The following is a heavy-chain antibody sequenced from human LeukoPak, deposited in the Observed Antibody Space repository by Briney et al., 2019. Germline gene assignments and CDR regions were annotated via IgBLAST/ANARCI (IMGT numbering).Heavy chain of an antibody. J-gene: IGHJ4*02. V-gene: IGHV2-5*02. D-gene: IGHD6-13*01. CDR1: GFSLNTSGVN. CDR3: AHSDSDTSSSWIYFDY. Sequence: SGPTLVNPTQTLRLTCAFSGFSLNTSGVNVGWIRQPPGKALEWLALIYWDNDKRYSPSLKSRLTITKDTSKNQVVLTMTNMDPVDTATYYCAHSDSDTSSSWIYFDYWGQGTLVTVSS. CDR2: IYWDNDK.